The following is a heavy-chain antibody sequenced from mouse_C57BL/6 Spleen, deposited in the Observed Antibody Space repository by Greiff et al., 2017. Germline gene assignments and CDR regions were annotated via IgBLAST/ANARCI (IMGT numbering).Heavy chain of an antibody. V-gene: IGHV1-80*01. CDR3: ARWDSYYFDY. CDR1: GYAFSSYW. D-gene: IGHD1-1*01. J-gene: IGHJ2*01. CDR2: IYPGDGDT. Sequence: VKLVESGAELVKPGASVKISCKASGYAFSSYWMNWVKQRPGKGLEWIGQIYPGDGDTNYNGKFKGKATLTADKSSSTAYMQLSSLTSEDSAVYFCARWDSYYFDYWGQGTTLTVSS.